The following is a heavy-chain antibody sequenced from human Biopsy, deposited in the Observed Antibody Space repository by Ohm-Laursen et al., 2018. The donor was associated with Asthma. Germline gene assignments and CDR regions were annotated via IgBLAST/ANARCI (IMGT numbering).Heavy chain of an antibody. D-gene: IGHD5-12*01. CDR3: AKRRGYSGHDNDY. CDR1: GFTFSDYP. V-gene: IGHV3-23*01. J-gene: IGHJ4*02. CDR2: ITGSGAIT. Sequence: SLRLSCSASGFTFSDYPMTWVRQAPGKGLEWVSSITGSGAITYYADSLKGRFTISRDNSKNTLYLQMNSLRTEDTAVYYCAKRRGYSGHDNDYWGQGTLVIVPS.